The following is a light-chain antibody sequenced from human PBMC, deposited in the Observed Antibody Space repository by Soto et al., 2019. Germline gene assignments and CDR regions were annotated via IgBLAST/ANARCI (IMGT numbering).Light chain of an antibody. CDR3: CSSTSSNTYV. CDR2: DVS. V-gene: IGLV2-14*01. Sequence: QYALTQPASVSGSPGQSNTISCTGTSSDVGGYTYVSWYQQHPGKAPKLMIYDVSYRPSGVSNRFSGSKSGNTASLTISGLQAEDEADYYCCSSTSSNTYVFGTGTKLTVL. J-gene: IGLJ1*01. CDR1: SSDVGGYTY.